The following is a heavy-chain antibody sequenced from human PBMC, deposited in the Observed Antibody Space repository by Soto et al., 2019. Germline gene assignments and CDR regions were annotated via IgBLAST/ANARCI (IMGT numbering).Heavy chain of an antibody. Sequence: QVQLQESGPGLVKPSETLSLTCTVSGGSVSSGNYYWSWIRQPPGKGLEWIGYIFYSVGSTNYNPSLKNRVTISIDTSTNHLSLKLSSVTAADTAVYYCARGPRRYFDLWGRGTLVTVSS. CDR2: IFYSVGST. CDR3: ARGPRRYFDL. V-gene: IGHV4-61*03. CDR1: GGSVSSGNYY. J-gene: IGHJ2*01.